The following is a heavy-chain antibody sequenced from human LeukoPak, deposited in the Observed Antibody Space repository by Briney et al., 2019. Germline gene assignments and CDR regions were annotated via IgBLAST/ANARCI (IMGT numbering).Heavy chain of an antibody. Sequence: SETLSLTCTVSGGSISSYYWSWIRQPPGKGLEWIGYIYYSGSTNYNPSLKSRVTISVDTSKNQFSLKLSSVTAADTAVYYCAGGAPSYSYYSSGDYDFDYWGQGTLVTVSS. J-gene: IGHJ4*02. CDR2: IYYSGST. CDR1: GGSISSYY. D-gene: IGHD4-17*01. CDR3: AGGAPSYSYYSSGDYDFDY. V-gene: IGHV4-59*12.